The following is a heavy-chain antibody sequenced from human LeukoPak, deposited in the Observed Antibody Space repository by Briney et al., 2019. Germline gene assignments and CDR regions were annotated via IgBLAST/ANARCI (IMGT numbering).Heavy chain of an antibody. D-gene: IGHD6-19*01. Sequence: SETLSLTCAVYGGSFSGYYWSWIRQPPGKGLEWIGEINHSGSTNYNPSLKSRVTISVDTSKNQFSLKLSSVTAADTAAYYCAGGVYSSGWYYFDYWGQGTLVTVSS. V-gene: IGHV4-34*01. CDR3: AGGVYSSGWYYFDY. J-gene: IGHJ4*02. CDR1: GGSFSGYY. CDR2: INHSGST.